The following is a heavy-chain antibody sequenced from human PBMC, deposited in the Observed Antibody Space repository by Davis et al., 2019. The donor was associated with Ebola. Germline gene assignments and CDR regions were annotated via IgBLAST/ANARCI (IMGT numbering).Heavy chain of an antibody. CDR3: ARFPVVVITSSVFDP. CDR2: IYYSGST. Sequence: SETLSLTCTVSGGSISSSSYYWGWIRQPPGKGLEWIGSIYYSGSTYYNPSLKSRVTISVDTSKNQFSLKLSSVTAADTAVYYCARFPVVVITSSVFDPWGQGTLVTVSS. D-gene: IGHD3-22*01. J-gene: IGHJ5*02. CDR1: GGSISSSSYY. V-gene: IGHV4-39*07.